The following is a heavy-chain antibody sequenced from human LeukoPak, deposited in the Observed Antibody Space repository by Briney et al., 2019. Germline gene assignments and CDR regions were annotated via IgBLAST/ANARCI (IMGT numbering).Heavy chain of an antibody. J-gene: IGHJ5*02. CDR2: IYYSGST. CDR1: GGSISSGGYY. D-gene: IGHD2-2*01. Sequence: SETLSLTCTVSGGSISSGGYYWSWLRQHQGKGLEWVGYIYYSGSTYYNPSLKSRVTISVDTSKNQFSLKLSSVTAADTAVYYCARDRGLGYCSSTSCEHNWFDPWGQGTLVTVSS. V-gene: IGHV4-31*03. CDR3: ARDRGLGYCSSTSCEHNWFDP.